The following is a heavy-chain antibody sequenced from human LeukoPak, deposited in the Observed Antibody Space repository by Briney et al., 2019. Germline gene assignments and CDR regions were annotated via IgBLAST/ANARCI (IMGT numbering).Heavy chain of an antibody. J-gene: IGHJ3*02. CDR3: ARDLVTVTKGFDI. CDR2: ISYIGST. D-gene: IGHD4-17*01. Sequence: SETLSLTCAVSRDSFSSHYRTWIRQPPGKGLEWIGYISYIGSTNYNPSLKSRVTISIDRSKNQFSLKLCSVTAAVTAVYYCARDLVTVTKGFDIWGQGTMVSVSS. CDR1: RDSFSSHY. V-gene: IGHV4-59*11.